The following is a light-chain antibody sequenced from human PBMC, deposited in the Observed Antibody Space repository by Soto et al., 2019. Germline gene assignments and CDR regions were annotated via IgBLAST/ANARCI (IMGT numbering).Light chain of an antibody. CDR1: NIGSKS. J-gene: IGLJ2*01. V-gene: IGLV3-21*04. Sequence: SYELTQPPSVSVAPGKTARITCGGNNIGSKSVHWYQQKPGQAPVLVIYYVSDRPSGIPERFSGSNSGNTATLTISRVEAGDEADYYCQVWDSSSDRDVVFGGGTKVTVL. CDR3: QVWDSSSDRDVV. CDR2: YVS.